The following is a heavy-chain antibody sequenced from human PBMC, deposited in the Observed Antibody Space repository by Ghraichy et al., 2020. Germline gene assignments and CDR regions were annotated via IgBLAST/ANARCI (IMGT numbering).Heavy chain of an antibody. Sequence: GGSLRLSCAASGFTFSSYWMYWVRQAPGKGLVWVSRINSDGISTNYADSVKGRFTISRDNAKSTLYLQMNSLSAEDTAVYYCVRVQRWANENDYWGQGALFTVSS. CDR2: INSDGIST. J-gene: IGHJ4*02. V-gene: IGHV3-74*01. D-gene: IGHD5-24*01. CDR3: VRVQRWANENDY. CDR1: GFTFSSYW.